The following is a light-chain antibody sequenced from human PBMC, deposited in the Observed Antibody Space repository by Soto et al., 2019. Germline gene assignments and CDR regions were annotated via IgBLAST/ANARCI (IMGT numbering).Light chain of an antibody. J-gene: IGLJ2*01. Sequence: QSALTQPASVSASPGQSITISCTGTSSDVGTYKYVSWYQHHPGKAPKLMIYDVSNRPSGVSNRFSGSKSGNTASLMISGLQTEDEADDYCSSYTTSSTLVFGGGTKVTVL. CDR2: DVS. CDR3: SSYTTSSTLV. V-gene: IGLV2-14*03. CDR1: SSDVGTYKY.